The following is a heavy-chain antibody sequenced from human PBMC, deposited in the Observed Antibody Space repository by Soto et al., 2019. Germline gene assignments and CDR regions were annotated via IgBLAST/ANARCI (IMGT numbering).Heavy chain of an antibody. CDR1: GYAFTGYY. CDR3: ARERYQVISDGMDV. J-gene: IGHJ6*02. D-gene: IGHD2-2*01. CDR2: INPQTGGT. Sequence: ASAKVSCEAAGYAFTGYYIHWVREAPGQGLEWMGWINPQTGGTSYAQKFQGRVTLSRDTSINTAYLELSRLRFDDAAVYFCARERYQVISDGMDVWGQGTTVTVSS. V-gene: IGHV1-2*02.